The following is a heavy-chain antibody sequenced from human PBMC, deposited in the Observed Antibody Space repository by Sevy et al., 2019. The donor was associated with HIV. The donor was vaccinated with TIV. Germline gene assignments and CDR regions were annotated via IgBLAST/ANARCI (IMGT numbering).Heavy chain of an antibody. CDR2: FNPNSGGT. Sequence: ASVKVSCKASGYTFTDHYIHWVRQAPGQGPEWMGWFNPNSGGTKYAQKFQGGVTMTGDTSISSAYKELTRLTGDDTAVYYCARDGADCGDGTCYSGPREAFDIWGQGTMVTVSS. J-gene: IGHJ3*02. CDR3: ARDGADCGDGTCYSGPREAFDI. D-gene: IGHD2-15*01. CDR1: GYTFTDHY. V-gene: IGHV1-2*02.